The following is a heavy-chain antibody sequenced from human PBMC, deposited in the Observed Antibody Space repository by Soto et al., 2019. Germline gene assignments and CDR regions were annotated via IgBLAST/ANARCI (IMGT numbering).Heavy chain of an antibody. CDR2: IFSNDEK. J-gene: IGHJ4*02. V-gene: IGHV2-26*01. CDR1: GFSLSNARMG. Sequence: SGPTLVNPTETLTLTCTVSGFSLSNARMGVSWIRQPPGKALEWLAHIFSNDEKSYSTSLKSRLTISKDTSKSQVVLTMTNMDPVDTATYYCARIVRLSYDFWSGSNYYFDYWGQGTLVTVSS. D-gene: IGHD3-3*01. CDR3: ARIVRLSYDFWSGSNYYFDY.